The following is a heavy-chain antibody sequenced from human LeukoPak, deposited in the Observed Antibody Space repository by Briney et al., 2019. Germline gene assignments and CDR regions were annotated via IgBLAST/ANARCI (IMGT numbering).Heavy chain of an antibody. V-gene: IGHV1-46*01. Sequence: ASVKVSCKASGYPFTSYYMHWVRQAPGQGLEWMGIINPSGGSTSYAQKFQGRVTMTRDTSTSTVYMELSSLRSEDTAVYYCARDLYYYDSSGYYYGGGRLDYWGQGTLVTVSS. D-gene: IGHD3-22*01. CDR3: ARDLYYYDSSGYYYGGGRLDY. CDR2: INPSGGST. CDR1: GYPFTSYY. J-gene: IGHJ4*02.